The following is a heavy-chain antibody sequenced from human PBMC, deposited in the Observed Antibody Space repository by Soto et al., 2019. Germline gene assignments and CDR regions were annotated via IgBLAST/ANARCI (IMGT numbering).Heavy chain of an antibody. Sequence: SETLSLTCTVSGGSISSSSYYWGWIRQPPGKGLEWIGSIYYSGSTYYNPSLKSRVTISVDTSKNQFSLKLSSVTAADTAVYYCARDHRGYYDSSGYYYYWGQGTLVTVAS. CDR2: IYYSGST. CDR1: GGSISSSSYY. CDR3: ARDHRGYYDSSGYYYY. V-gene: IGHV4-39*07. D-gene: IGHD3-22*01. J-gene: IGHJ4*02.